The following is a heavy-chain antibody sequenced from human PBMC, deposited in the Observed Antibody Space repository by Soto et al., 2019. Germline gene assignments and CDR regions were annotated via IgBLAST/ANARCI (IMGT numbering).Heavy chain of an antibody. CDR3: TTDLGRLAVVFGSPWYFNP. J-gene: IGHJ5*02. D-gene: IGHD2-21*01. V-gene: IGHV3-15*01. Sequence: GGSLRLSYAASGFTFSDAWISWVRQAPGKGLDWVGRIKSKSDGGTTEYAAPVRGRFTISRDDSKNTLYPQMNSLKTEDTAVNYCTTDLGRLAVVFGSPWYFNPWGQGSPVTVT. CDR2: IKSKSDGGTT. CDR1: GFTFSDAW.